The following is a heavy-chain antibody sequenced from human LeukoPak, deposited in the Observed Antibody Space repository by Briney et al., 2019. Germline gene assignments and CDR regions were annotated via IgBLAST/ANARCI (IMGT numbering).Heavy chain of an antibody. J-gene: IGHJ4*02. CDR2: IRSKAYGGTT. CDR3: TRGGDIVVVPPGY. D-gene: IGHD2-2*01. V-gene: IGHV3-49*03. CDR1: GFTFGDYA. Sequence: GGSLRLSCTASGFTFGDYAMSWFRQAPGKGLVWVGFIRSKAYGGTTEYAASVKGRFTISRDDSKSIAYLQMNSLKTEDTAVYYCTRGGDIVVVPPGYWGQGTLVTVSS.